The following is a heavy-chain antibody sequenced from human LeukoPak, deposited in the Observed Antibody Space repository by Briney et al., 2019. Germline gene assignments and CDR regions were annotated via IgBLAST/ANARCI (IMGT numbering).Heavy chain of an antibody. D-gene: IGHD1-26*01. CDR1: GYAFTGYY. CDR2: INPNSGGT. CDR3: ARVTTRYSGSYGY. V-gene: IGHV1-2*06. Sequence: ASVKVSCKASGYAFTGYYMHWVRQAPGQGLEWMGRINPNSGGTNYAQKFQGRVTMTRDTSISTAYMELSRLRSDYTAVYYCARVTTRYSGSYGYWGQGTLVTVSS. J-gene: IGHJ4*02.